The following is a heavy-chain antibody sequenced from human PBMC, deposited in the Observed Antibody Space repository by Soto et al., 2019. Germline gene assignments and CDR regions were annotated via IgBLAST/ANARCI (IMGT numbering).Heavy chain of an antibody. V-gene: IGHV6-1*01. CDR2: TLYRSTWYS. J-gene: IGHJ3*02. Sequence: SQTLSLTCAISGDSVSSDSIAWHWIRQSPSRSLECLGRTLYRSTWYSDYAPSVKGRITISADTSKNNFSLKLNSVSPDDAAVYYGTRGPNYNAFDIWGQGTVVTVSS. CDR1: GDSVSSDSIA. CDR3: TRGPNYNAFDI. D-gene: IGHD1-7*01.